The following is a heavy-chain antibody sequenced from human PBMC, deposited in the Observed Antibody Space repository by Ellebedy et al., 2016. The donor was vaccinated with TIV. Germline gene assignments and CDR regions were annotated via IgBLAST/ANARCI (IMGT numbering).Heavy chain of an antibody. CDR1: GFTSSSYS. CDR3: ARGRYYCSSTSCYAPSWFDP. CDR2: IKQDGSEK. J-gene: IGHJ5*02. Sequence: GGSLRLXXVVSGFTSSSYSMNWVRQASGKGLEWVANIKQDGSEKHYADPVKGRFTISRDNAKNSLYLQMNSLGAEDTAVYFCARGRYYCSSTSCYAPSWFDPWGQGTLVTVSS. V-gene: IGHV3-7*01. D-gene: IGHD2-2*01.